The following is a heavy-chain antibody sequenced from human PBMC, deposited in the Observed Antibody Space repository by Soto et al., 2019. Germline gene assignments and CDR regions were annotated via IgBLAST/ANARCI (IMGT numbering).Heavy chain of an antibody. CDR1: GGTFSIYA. CDR3: AREWGYCSSTSCYLSYYYYGMDV. CDR2: IIPIFVTA. D-gene: IGHD2-2*01. J-gene: IGHJ6*02. V-gene: IGHV1-69*13. Sequence: GASVKVSCKASGGTFSIYAISWVRQAPGQGLEWMGGIIPIFVTANYAQNFQGRVTITADESTSTAYMELRRLRSEDTAVYYCAREWGYCSSTSCYLSYYYYGMDVWGQGTTVTVSS.